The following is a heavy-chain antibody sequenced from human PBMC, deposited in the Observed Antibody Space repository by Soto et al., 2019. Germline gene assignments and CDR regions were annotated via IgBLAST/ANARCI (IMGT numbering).Heavy chain of an antibody. J-gene: IGHJ6*02. CDR1: GYTFTGYY. CDR3: ARDLGVAAAGTGYYYYYGMDV. D-gene: IGHD6-13*01. Sequence: ASVKVSCKASGYTFTGYYMHWVRQAPGQGLEWMGWINPNSGGTNYAQKFQGWVTMTRDTSISTAYMELSRLRSDDTAVYYCARDLGVAAAGTGYYYYYGMDVWGQGTTVTVSS. CDR2: INPNSGGT. V-gene: IGHV1-2*04.